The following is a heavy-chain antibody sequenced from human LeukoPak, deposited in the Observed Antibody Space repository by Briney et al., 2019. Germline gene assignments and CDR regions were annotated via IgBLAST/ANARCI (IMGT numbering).Heavy chain of an antibody. D-gene: IGHD6-19*01. CDR1: GFTFSSYA. CDR3: ARATRGYSEAVAGLFDY. Sequence: GGSLRLSCAASGFTFSSYAMHWVRQAPGKGLEWVAVISYDGSNKYYADSVKGRFTISRDNAKNSLYLQMNSLRAKDTAVYYCARATRGYSEAVAGLFDYWGQGTLVTVSS. CDR2: ISYDGSNK. J-gene: IGHJ4*02. V-gene: IGHV3-30-3*01.